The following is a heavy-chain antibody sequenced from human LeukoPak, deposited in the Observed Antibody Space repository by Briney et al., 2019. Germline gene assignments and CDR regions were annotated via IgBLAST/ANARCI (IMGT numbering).Heavy chain of an antibody. D-gene: IGHD6-6*01. Sequence: GASVKVSCKASGYTFTSYGISWVRQAPGQGLEWMGWISAYNGNTNYAQKLQGRVTMTTDTSTSTAYMELRSLGPGDTAVYYCARDLSPNSVNGNKQLVEGDAFDIWGQGTMVTVSS. CDR1: GYTFTSYG. CDR3: ARDLSPNSVNGNKQLVEGDAFDI. CDR2: ISAYNGNT. J-gene: IGHJ3*02. V-gene: IGHV1-18*01.